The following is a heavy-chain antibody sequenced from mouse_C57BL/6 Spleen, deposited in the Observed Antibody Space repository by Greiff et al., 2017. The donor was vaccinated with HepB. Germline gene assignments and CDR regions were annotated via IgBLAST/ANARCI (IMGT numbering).Heavy chain of an antibody. V-gene: IGHV1-59*01. CDR2: IDTSDSYT. CDR1: GYTFTSYW. J-gene: IGHJ3*01. Sequence: VQLQQPGAELVRPGTSVKLSCKASGYTFTSYWMHWVKQRPGQGLEWIGVIDTSDSYTNYNQKFKGKATLTVDTSSSTAYMQLSSLTSEDSAVYYFARDYGSSGAWFAYWGQGTLVTVSA. D-gene: IGHD1-1*01. CDR3: ARDYGSSGAWFAY.